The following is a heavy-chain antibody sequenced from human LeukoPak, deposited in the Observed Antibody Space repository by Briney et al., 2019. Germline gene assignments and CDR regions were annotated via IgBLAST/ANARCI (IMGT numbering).Heavy chain of an antibody. CDR3: ARAPGGFHGDYSPIAY. D-gene: IGHD4-17*01. CDR1: GYTFTSYA. V-gene: IGHV3-30-3*01. Sequence: SCKASGYTFTSYAMHWVRQAPGKGLQWLALTSDDGSAKYYADSVKGRFTISRDNSQNTLYLQMNSLRADETAIYYCARAPGGFHGDYSPIAYWGQGTLVTVSS. CDR2: TSDDGSAK. J-gene: IGHJ4*02.